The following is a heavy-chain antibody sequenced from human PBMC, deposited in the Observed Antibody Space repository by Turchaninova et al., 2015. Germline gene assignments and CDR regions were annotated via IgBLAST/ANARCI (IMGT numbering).Heavy chain of an antibody. D-gene: IGHD2/OR15-2a*01. CDR2: VSWDENK. CDR3: AHTQMSTYWGYFDP. CDR1: GFSLTTSGVG. J-gene: IGHJ5*02. Sequence: QITLKESGPTLVKPTQTLTLTCTYSGFSLTTSGVGVAWIRQPPGKALEWLSLVSWDENKHYSPSLKSRLTITKDTPKNQVVLTMTNLDPVDSATYYCAHTQMSTYWGYFDPWGQGTLVTVSS. V-gene: IGHV2-5*02.